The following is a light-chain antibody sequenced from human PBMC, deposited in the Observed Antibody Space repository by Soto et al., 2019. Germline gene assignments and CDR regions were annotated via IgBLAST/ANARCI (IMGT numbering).Light chain of an antibody. J-gene: IGKJ1*01. CDR3: QQYDSSPMT. CDR1: QSVSSSY. CDR2: VAS. V-gene: IGKV3-20*01. Sequence: EIVLTQSPGTLSLSPGERATLSCRASQSVSSSYLAWYQQKPGQAPRLLIYVASSRATGIPDRFSGSGSGTDFTLTISRLEPEDFAVYYCQQYDSSPMTFGQGTKVEIK.